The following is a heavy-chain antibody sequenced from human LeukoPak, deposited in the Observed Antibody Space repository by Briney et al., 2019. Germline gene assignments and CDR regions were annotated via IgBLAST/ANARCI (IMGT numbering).Heavy chain of an antibody. Sequence: GGSLRLSCAASGFTFSSYSMNWVRQAPGKGLEWVSSISSSSSYRYYADSVKGRFTISRDNAKNSLYLQMNSLRVEDTAVDDCARGRYCSSTSCYPRWFDPWGQGTLVTVSS. CDR2: ISSSSSYR. D-gene: IGHD2-2*01. V-gene: IGHV3-21*01. J-gene: IGHJ5*02. CDR3: ARGRYCSSTSCYPRWFDP. CDR1: GFTFSSYS.